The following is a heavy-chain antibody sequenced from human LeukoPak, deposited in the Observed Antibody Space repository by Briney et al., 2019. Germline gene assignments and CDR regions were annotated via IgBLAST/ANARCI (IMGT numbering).Heavy chain of an antibody. CDR3: AKDGPYTSSFDY. J-gene: IGHJ4*02. CDR2: ISPDGDNE. Sequence: GGSLRLSCAASGLSFSSYGMHWVRQGPGKGPEWVAAISPDGDNEYYADSVKGRITISRDNSKNTLYLQINSLTTDDTAVYYCAKDGPYTSSFDYWGQGTLVTVSS. V-gene: IGHV3-30*18. CDR1: GLSFSSYG. D-gene: IGHD6-13*01.